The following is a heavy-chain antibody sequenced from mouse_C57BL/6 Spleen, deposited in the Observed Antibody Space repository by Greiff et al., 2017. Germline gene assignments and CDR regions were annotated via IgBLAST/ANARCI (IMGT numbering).Heavy chain of an antibody. V-gene: IGHV1-26*01. CDR1: GYTFTDYY. Sequence: EVQLQQSGPELVKPGASVKISCKASGYTFTDYYMHWVKQSHGKSLEWIGDINPNNGGTSYNQKFKGKATLTVDKSSSTAYMEIRSLTSEDSAVYYCARELAGDYDVGYWGQGTTLTVSS. CDR3: ARELAGDYDVGY. J-gene: IGHJ2*01. D-gene: IGHD2-4*01. CDR2: INPNNGGT.